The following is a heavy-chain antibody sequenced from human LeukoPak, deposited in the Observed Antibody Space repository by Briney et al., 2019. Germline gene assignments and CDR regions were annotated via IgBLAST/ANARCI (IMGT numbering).Heavy chain of an antibody. CDR2: IYYSGST. CDR3: AKVRLHYYYMDV. J-gene: IGHJ6*03. Sequence: SETLSLTCTVSGGSISSYYWSWIRQPPGKGLEWIGYIYYSGSTNYNPSLKSRVTISVDTSKNQFSLKLSSVTAADTAVYYCAKVRLHYYYMDVWGKGTTVTVSS. CDR1: GGSISSYY. V-gene: IGHV4-59*01.